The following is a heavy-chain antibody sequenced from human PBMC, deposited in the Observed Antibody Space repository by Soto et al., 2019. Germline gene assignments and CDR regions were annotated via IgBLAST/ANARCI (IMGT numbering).Heavy chain of an antibody. CDR3: ARAGFLEDDYYYYYMDV. D-gene: IGHD3-3*01. V-gene: IGHV1-3*01. J-gene: IGHJ6*03. Sequence: QVQLVQSGAEVKKPGASVKVSCKASGYTFTSYAMHWVRQAPGQRLEWMGWINAGNGNTKYSQKFQGRVTITRDTSASTAYMELSSLRSEDTAVYYCARAGFLEDDYYYYYMDVWGKGTTVTVSS. CDR2: INAGNGNT. CDR1: GYTFTSYA.